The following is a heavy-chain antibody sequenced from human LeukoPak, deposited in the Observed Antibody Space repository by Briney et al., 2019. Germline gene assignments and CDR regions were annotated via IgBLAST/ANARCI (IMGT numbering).Heavy chain of an antibody. CDR1: GGSISSYY. D-gene: IGHD6-19*01. V-gene: IGHV4-59*01. CDR2: IYYSGST. CDR3: ARAPFAVAGTTD. J-gene: IGHJ4*02. Sequence: SETLSLTCTVSGGSISSYYWSWIRQPPGKGLEWIGYIYYSGSTNYNPSPKSRVTISVDTSKNQFSLKLSSVTAADTAVYYRARAPFAVAGTTDWGQGTLVTVSS.